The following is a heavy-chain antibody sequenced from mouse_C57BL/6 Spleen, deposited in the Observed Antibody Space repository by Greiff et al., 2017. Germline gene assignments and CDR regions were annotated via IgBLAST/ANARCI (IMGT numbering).Heavy chain of an antibody. Sequence: EVKLQQSGPELVKPGASVKISCKASGYTFTDYYMNWVKQSHGKSLEWIGDINPNNGGTSYNQKFKGKATLTVDKSSSTAYMELRSLTSEDSAVYYCARIYYDYDAYWGQGTLVTVSA. V-gene: IGHV1-26*01. CDR1: GYTFTDYY. CDR2: INPNNGGT. J-gene: IGHJ3*01. CDR3: ARIYYDYDAY. D-gene: IGHD2-4*01.